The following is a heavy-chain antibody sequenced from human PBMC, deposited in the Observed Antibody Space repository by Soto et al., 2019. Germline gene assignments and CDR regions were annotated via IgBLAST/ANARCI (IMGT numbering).Heavy chain of an antibody. J-gene: IGHJ3*02. CDR3: ARGPGFSSAYSSGAFDS. CDR1: GFTFSNYA. CDR2: ISYDASNK. D-gene: IGHD3-3*01. V-gene: IGHV3-30-3*01. Sequence: QVQLVESGGGVVQPGRSLSLSCAASGFTFSNYAMHWVRLATGKGLEWVAAISYDASNKDYADSVKRRFTISRDNSNNTLYLKINSQRAEHTSVYYCARGPGFSSAYSSGAFDSWGQGTRVTVSS.